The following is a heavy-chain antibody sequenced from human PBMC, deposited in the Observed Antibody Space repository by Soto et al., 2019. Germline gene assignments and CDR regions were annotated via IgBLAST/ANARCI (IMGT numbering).Heavy chain of an antibody. D-gene: IGHD6-13*01. CDR1: GFTFSSYG. Sequence: QVQLVESGGGVVQPGRSLRLSCAASGFTFSSYGMHWVRQAPGKGLEWVAVISYDGSNKYCADSVKGRFTISRDNSKNTLYLQMNSLRAEDTAVYYCAKDLIAAAGTGNWFDPWGQGTLVTVSS. J-gene: IGHJ5*02. CDR2: ISYDGSNK. CDR3: AKDLIAAAGTGNWFDP. V-gene: IGHV3-30*18.